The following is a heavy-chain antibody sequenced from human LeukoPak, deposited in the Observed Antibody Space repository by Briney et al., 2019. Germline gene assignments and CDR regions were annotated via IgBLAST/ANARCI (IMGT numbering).Heavy chain of an antibody. CDR2: ISAYNGNT. J-gene: IGHJ4*02. Sequence: ASVKVSCKASSYTFTSYGISWVRQAPGQGLEWMGWISAYNGNTNYAQKLQGRVTMTTDTSTSTAYMELRSLRSDDTAVYYCARGGRGIAAAGTSFDYWGQGTLVTVSS. D-gene: IGHD6-13*01. CDR3: ARGGRGIAAAGTSFDY. V-gene: IGHV1-18*01. CDR1: SYTFTSYG.